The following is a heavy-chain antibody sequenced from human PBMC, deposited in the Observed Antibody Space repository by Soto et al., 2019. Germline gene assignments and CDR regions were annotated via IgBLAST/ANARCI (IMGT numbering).Heavy chain of an antibody. CDR2: INAGNGNT. CDR3: ARARYYGSWSYSGVYNYFDS. CDR1: GYTFSSHV. J-gene: IGHJ4*02. V-gene: IGHV1-3*01. Sequence: QVQLVQSGAEVKKPGASVKVSCKASGYTFSSHVMHWVRQAPGQRLEWMGWINAGNGNTKYSQKFQGRVTITRDTSARTAHMELSSLRSEDTAVYYCARARYYGSWSYSGVYNYFDSWGQGTLVTVSS. D-gene: IGHD3-10*01.